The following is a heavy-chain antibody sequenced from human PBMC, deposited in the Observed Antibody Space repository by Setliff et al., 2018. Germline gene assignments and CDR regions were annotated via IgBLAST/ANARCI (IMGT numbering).Heavy chain of an antibody. D-gene: IGHD1-26*01. CDR1: GGSISSGNHF. CDR3: ARDNTIVGATDY. Sequence: PSETLSLTCTLSGGSISSGNHFWSWIRQPAGKGLEWIGRIYTSGTTDYNPSLKGRVTISADTSTNHFSLKLTSVTAADTAVYYCARDNTIVGATDYWGQGALVTVSS. V-gene: IGHV4-61*02. CDR2: IYTSGTT. J-gene: IGHJ4*02.